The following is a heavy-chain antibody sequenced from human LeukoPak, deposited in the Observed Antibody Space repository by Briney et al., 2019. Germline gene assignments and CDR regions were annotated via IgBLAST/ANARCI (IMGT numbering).Heavy chain of an antibody. J-gene: IGHJ2*01. CDR3: ARHDPDILTGLGYFDL. V-gene: IGHV4-39*01. D-gene: IGHD3-9*01. Sequence: SETLSLTCTVSGGSISSSIHYWGWIRQPPGKGLEWIGSIYYSGSTYYNPSLKSRVTISVDTSKNQFSLKLSSVTAADTAVYYCARHDPDILTGLGYFDLWGRGTLVTVSS. CDR1: GGSISSSIHY. CDR2: IYYSGST.